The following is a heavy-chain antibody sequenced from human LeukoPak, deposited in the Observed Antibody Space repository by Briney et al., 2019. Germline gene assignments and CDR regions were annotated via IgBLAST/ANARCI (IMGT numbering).Heavy chain of an antibody. CDR2: IYTSGST. CDR3: ARGSSSSWVDY. D-gene: IGHD6-13*01. J-gene: IGHJ4*02. CDR1: GGSISSGSYY. Sequence: SETLSLTCTVSGGSISSGSYYWSWIRQPAGKGLEWIGRIYTSGSTNYNPSLKSRVTISVDTSKNQFSLKLSSVTAADTAVYYCARGSSSSWVDYWGQGTLVTVSS. V-gene: IGHV4-61*02.